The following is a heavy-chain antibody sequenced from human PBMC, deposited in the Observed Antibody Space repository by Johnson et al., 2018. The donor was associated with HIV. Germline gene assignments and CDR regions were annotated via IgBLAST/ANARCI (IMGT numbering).Heavy chain of an antibody. J-gene: IGHJ3*02. CDR1: GFSFSDYY. CDR3: ARDQSEVDAFDI. V-gene: IGHV3-11*04. CDR2: ISSSGSTI. Sequence: QVLLVESGGGLVQPGGSLRLSCAASGFSFSDYYMSWIRQAPGKGLEWVSYISSSGSTIYYADSVKGRFTISRDNAKNSLYLQMNSLRAEDTAVYYCARDQSEVDAFDIWGQGTMVTVSS.